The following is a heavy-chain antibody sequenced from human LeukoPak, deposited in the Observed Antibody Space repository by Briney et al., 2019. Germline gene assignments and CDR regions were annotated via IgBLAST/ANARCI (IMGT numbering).Heavy chain of an antibody. CDR1: GFTFSSYA. J-gene: IGHJ4*02. Sequence: PGRSLRLSCAASGFTFSSYAIHWVSQAPGKGLEWVAVISYDGSNKYYADSVKGRFTISRDNSKNTLYLQMNSLRAEDTAVYYCARDTEGYSGYDYYFDYWGQGTLVTVSS. CDR3: ARDTEGYSGYDYYFDY. D-gene: IGHD5-12*01. V-gene: IGHV3-30-3*01. CDR2: ISYDGSNK.